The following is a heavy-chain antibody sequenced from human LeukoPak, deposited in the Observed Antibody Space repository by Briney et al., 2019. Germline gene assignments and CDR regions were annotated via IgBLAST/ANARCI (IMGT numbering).Heavy chain of an antibody. CDR3: ARGPDYSNYPYYYYAMDV. D-gene: IGHD4-11*01. J-gene: IGHJ6*02. CDR2: ISAYNGNT. CDR1: GYTFTSYG. V-gene: IGHV1-18*01. Sequence: GASVKVSCKASGYTFTSYGISWVRQAPGQGLEWMGWISAYNGNTNYAQKFQGRVTMTRSTSISTAYMELSSLTSEDTAVYYCARGPDYSNYPYYYYAMDVWGQGTTVTVSS.